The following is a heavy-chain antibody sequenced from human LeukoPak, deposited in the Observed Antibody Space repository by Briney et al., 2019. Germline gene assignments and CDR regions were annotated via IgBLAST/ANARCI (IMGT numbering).Heavy chain of an antibody. CDR3: AKVSRGAVTPYFFDY. Sequence: GGSLRLSCAASGFTFSDYYMSWIRQAPGKGLEWVSYISSSGSTIYYADSVKGRFTISRDNAKNSLYLQMNSLRAEDAAVYYCAKVSRGAVTPYFFDYWGQGTLVTVSS. J-gene: IGHJ4*02. CDR1: GFTFSDYY. CDR2: ISSSGSTI. V-gene: IGHV3-11*04. D-gene: IGHD3-10*01.